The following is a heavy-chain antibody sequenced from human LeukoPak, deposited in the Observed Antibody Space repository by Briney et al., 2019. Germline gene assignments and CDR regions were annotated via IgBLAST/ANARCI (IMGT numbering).Heavy chain of an antibody. V-gene: IGHV3-11*01. CDR1: GFTFSDYY. D-gene: IGHD3-3*01. CDR2: ISSSGSTV. CDR3: ARDRGFGVVTPIDC. J-gene: IGHJ4*02. Sequence: PGGSLRLSCAASGFTFSDYYMSWIRQAPGKGLEWVSYISSSGSTVYYADSVKGRFTMSRDNAKNSLFLEMNSLRAEDTAVYYCARDRGFGVVTPIDCWGQGTLVTVPS.